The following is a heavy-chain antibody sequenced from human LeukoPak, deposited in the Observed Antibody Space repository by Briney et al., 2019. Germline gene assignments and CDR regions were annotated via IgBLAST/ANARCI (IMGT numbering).Heavy chain of an antibody. CDR3: AKGMNDYGDAFGI. CDR1: GFTFDDYA. CDR2: ISWNRGSI. Sequence: PGGSLRLSCAASGFTFDDYAMHWVRQAPGKGLEWVSGISWNRGSIGYADSVKGRFTISRDNAKNSLYLQKNHLKGEDTAVYYFAKGMNDYGDAFGIWGPGAMVTVSS. J-gene: IGHJ3*02. V-gene: IGHV3-9*01. D-gene: IGHD4-17*01.